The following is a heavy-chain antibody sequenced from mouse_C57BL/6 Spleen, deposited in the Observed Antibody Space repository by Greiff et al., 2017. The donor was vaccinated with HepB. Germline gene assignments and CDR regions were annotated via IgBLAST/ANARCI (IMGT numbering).Heavy chain of an antibody. J-gene: IGHJ3*01. V-gene: IGHV1-59*01. Sequence: VQLQQPGAELVRPGTSVKLSCKASGYTFTSYWMHWVKQRPGQGLEWIGVIDPSDSYTNYNQKFKGKATLTVDTSSSTACMQLSSLTSEDSAVYYCARGGYSNSWFAYWGQGTLVTVSA. CDR2: IDPSDSYT. CDR3: ARGGYSNSWFAY. CDR1: GYTFTSYW. D-gene: IGHD2-5*01.